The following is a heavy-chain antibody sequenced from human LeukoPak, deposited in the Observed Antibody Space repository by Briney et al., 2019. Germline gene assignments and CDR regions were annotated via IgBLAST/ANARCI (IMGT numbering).Heavy chain of an antibody. D-gene: IGHD3-22*01. CDR1: GFTFSSYA. CDR2: ISYDGSNK. CDR3: AKGEYYDSSGSSDY. Sequence: GGSLRLSCAASGFTFSSYAMSWVRQAPGKGLEWVAVISYDGSNKYYADSVKGRFTISRDNSKNTLYLQMNSLRAEDTAVYYCAKGEYYDSSGSSDYWGQGTLVTVSS. V-gene: IGHV3-30*18. J-gene: IGHJ4*02.